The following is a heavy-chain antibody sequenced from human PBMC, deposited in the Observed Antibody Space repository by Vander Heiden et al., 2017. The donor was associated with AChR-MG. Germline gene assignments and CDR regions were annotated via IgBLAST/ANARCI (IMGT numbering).Heavy chain of an antibody. D-gene: IGHD6-19*01. J-gene: IGHJ4*02. CDR2: ISNVGENK. CDR3: AKILTDTSGWENVDF. Sequence: QVQLVESGEGVVRPGPPLSLSFAASGFTFRSHALHWVRPAPGKGLEWVASISNVGENKNYAESVKGRFYISRDNSKRSLSLLVNSLRSQDTAMYFCAKILTDTSGWENVDFWGQGTLVTVSS. CDR1: GFTFRSHA. V-gene: IGHV3-30*18.